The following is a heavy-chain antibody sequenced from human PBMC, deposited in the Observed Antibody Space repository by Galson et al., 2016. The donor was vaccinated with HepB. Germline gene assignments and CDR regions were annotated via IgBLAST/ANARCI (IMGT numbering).Heavy chain of an antibody. CDR1: GYTFTTYG. D-gene: IGHD2-2*01. CDR3: ARDPLKIRYQLLEIYYYYYAMDV. V-gene: IGHV1-18*01. J-gene: IGHJ6*02. CDR2: ISAYNGNT. Sequence: SVKVSCKASGYTFTTYGISWVRQAPGQGLEWMGWISAYNGNTNYAQKLQGRVTMTTDTSTSTAYMALRSLRSDDTAVYYCARDPLKIRYQLLEIYYYYYAMDVWGQGTTVTVSS.